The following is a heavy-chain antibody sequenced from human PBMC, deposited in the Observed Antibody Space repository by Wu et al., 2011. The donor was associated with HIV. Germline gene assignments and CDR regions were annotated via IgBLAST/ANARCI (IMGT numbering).Heavy chain of an antibody. V-gene: IGHV1-46*01. Sequence: QVQLVQSGAEVKKPGASVKVSCKASGYTFTNYYMHWVRQAPGQGLEWMGVINPSGGSISYAQKFRGRVTLTRDTSTSTVYMDLSSLRSEDTAVYYCARGDCSGGSCYPLIDYWGQGTLVTVSS. CDR2: INPSGGSI. CDR1: GYTFTNYY. CDR3: ARGDCSGGSCYPLIDY. D-gene: IGHD2-15*01. J-gene: IGHJ4*02.